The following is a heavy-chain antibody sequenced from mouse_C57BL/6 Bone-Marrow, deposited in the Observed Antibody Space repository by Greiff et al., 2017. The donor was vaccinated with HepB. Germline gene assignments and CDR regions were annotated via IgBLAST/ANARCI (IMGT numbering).Heavy chain of an antibody. CDR2: IDPEDGDT. V-gene: IGHV14-1*01. Sequence: EVQLQQSGAELVRPGASVKLSCTASGFNIKDYYMHWVKQRPEQGLEWIGRIDPEDGDTEYAPKFQGKATMTADTSSNTAYLQLSSLTSEDTAVYYCTTDYYGSIYRYYAMDYWGQGTSVTVSS. J-gene: IGHJ4*01. CDR1: GFNIKDYY. CDR3: TTDYYGSIYRYYAMDY. D-gene: IGHD1-1*01.